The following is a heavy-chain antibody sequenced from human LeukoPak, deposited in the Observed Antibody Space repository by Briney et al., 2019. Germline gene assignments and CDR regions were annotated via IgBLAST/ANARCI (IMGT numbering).Heavy chain of an antibody. J-gene: IGHJ6*02. CDR1: GYTFTSYG. CDR2: ISAYNGNT. Sequence: ASVKVSCKASGYTFTSYGVSWVRQAPGQGLEWMGWISAYNGNTNYAQKLQGRVTMTTDTSTSTAYMELRSLRSDDTAVYYCARVGVIAVADSYYCYYGMDVWGQGTTVTVSS. V-gene: IGHV1-18*01. D-gene: IGHD6-19*01. CDR3: ARVGVIAVADSYYCYYGMDV.